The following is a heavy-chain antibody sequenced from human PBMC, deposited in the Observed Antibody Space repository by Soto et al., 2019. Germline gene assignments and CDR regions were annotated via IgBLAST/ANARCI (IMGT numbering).Heavy chain of an antibody. J-gene: IGHJ5*02. Sequence: SETLSLTCTVSGGSISSYYWSWIRQPPGKGLEWIGYFYYSGSTNYNPSLKSRVTISVDTSKNQFSLKLSSVTAADTAVYYCARESDILTGYYSLGFDPWGQGTLVTVSS. CDR2: FYYSGST. CDR3: ARESDILTGYYSLGFDP. D-gene: IGHD3-9*01. V-gene: IGHV4-59*01. CDR1: GGSISSYY.